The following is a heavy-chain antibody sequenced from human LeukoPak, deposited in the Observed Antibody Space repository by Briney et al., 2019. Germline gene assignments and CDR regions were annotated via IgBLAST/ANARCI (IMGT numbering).Heavy chain of an antibody. D-gene: IGHD3-22*01. CDR1: GYTFTSYD. J-gene: IGHJ5*02. Sequence: ASVKVSCKASGYTFTSYDINWVRQATGQGLEWMGWMNPNSGNTGYAQKFQGRVTMTRNISISTAYMELSSLRSEDTAVYYCARRRIVVGWFDPWGQGTLVTVSS. CDR2: MNPNSGNT. CDR3: ARRRIVVGWFDP. V-gene: IGHV1-8*01.